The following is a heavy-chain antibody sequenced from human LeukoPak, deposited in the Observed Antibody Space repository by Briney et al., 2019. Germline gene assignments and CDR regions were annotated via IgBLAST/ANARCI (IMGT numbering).Heavy chain of an antibody. CDR3: AKLGGQEVHNYYVAV. J-gene: IGHJ6*03. V-gene: IGHV3-23*01. D-gene: IGHD3-16*01. CDR2: IIDNGYIT. Sequence: GGSLRLSCAASGFTFSSYAMSWVRQAPGKGLEWVSGIIDNGYITYYANSVRGRFTISRDNSKNTLFLQMNSLRAEDTAVYNCAKLGGQEVHNYYVAVWGKGTTVAVSS. CDR1: GFTFSSYA.